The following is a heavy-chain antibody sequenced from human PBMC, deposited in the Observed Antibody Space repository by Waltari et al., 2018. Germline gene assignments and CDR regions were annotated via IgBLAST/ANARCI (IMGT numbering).Heavy chain of an antibody. Sequence: QLQLQESGPGLVKPSETLSLTCTVSGGSISSSSYYWGWIRQPPGKGLEWIGSIYYSGSTYYNPSLKSRVTISVDTSKNQFSLKLSPVTAADTAVYYCARGGGYDEDYYYYYMDVWGKGTTVTVSS. J-gene: IGHJ6*03. CDR3: ARGGGYDEDYYYYYMDV. CDR2: IYYSGST. D-gene: IGHD5-12*01. CDR1: GGSISSSSYY. V-gene: IGHV4-39*07.